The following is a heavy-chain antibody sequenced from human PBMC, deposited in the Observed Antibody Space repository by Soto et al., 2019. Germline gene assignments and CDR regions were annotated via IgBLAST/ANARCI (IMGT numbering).Heavy chain of an antibody. V-gene: IGHV5-10-1*01. J-gene: IGHJ6*02. Sequence: GESLKISCKGSGYSFTSYWISWVRQMPGKGLEWMGRIDPSDSYTNYSPSFQGHVTISADKSISTAYLQWSSLKASDTAMYYCARHGGDFWSGYRIYYYYGMDVWCQGTTVTVSS. CDR2: IDPSDSYT. CDR3: ARHGGDFWSGYRIYYYYGMDV. D-gene: IGHD3-3*01. CDR1: GYSFTSYW.